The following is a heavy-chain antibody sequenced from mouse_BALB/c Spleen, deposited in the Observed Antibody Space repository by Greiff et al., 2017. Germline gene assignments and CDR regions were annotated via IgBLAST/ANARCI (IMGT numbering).Heavy chain of an antibody. CDR1: GFTFSSYG. CDR2: ISSGGSYT. V-gene: IGHV5-6*01. Sequence: EVMLVESGGDLVKPGGSLKLSCAASGFTFSSYGMSWVRQTPDKRLEWVTTISSGGSYTYYPDSVKGRFTISRDNAKNTLYLQMSSLKSEDTAMYYCARHPTMITTWMDYWGQGTSVTVSS. D-gene: IGHD2-4*01. J-gene: IGHJ4*01. CDR3: ARHPTMITTWMDY.